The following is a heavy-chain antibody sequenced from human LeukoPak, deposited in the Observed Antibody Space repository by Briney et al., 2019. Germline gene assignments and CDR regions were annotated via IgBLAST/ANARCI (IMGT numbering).Heavy chain of an antibody. J-gene: IGHJ3*02. Sequence: ASVKVSCKASGYTFTSYGISWVRQAPGQGLEWMGWISAYNGNTNYAQKLQGRATMTTDTSTSTAYMELRSLRSDDTAVYYCARDVGYCSSTSCYSVHDAFDIWGQGTMVTVSS. CDR2: ISAYNGNT. CDR1: GYTFTSYG. V-gene: IGHV1-18*01. CDR3: ARDVGYCSSTSCYSVHDAFDI. D-gene: IGHD2-2*02.